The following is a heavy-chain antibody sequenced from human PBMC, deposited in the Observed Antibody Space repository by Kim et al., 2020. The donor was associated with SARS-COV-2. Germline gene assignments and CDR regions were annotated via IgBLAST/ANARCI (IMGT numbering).Heavy chain of an antibody. D-gene: IGHD2-21*01. J-gene: IGHJ6*02. V-gene: IGHV1-3*01. CDR2: INAGNGNT. CDR1: GYTFTSYA. CDR3: ARGIPEDYYYGMDV. Sequence: ASVKVSCKASGYTFTSYAMHWVRQAPGQRLEWMGWINAGNGNTKYSQKFQGKVTITRDTSASTAYMELSSLRSEDTAVYYCARGIPEDYYYGMDVWGQGTTVTVSS.